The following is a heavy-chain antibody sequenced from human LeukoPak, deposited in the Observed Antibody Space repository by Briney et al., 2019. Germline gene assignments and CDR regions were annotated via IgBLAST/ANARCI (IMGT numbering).Heavy chain of an antibody. J-gene: IGHJ4*02. D-gene: IGHD4-11*01. CDR1: GGSISSYY. V-gene: IGHV4-4*09. CDR3: ARVYSNYNYFDY. Sequence: SETLSLTCTVSGGSISSYYWSWIRQPPGKGLEWIGYIYTSGSTNYNPSLKSRVTISVDTSKNQFSLKLSSVTAADTAVYYCARVYSNYNYFDYWGQGTLVTVSS. CDR2: IYTSGST.